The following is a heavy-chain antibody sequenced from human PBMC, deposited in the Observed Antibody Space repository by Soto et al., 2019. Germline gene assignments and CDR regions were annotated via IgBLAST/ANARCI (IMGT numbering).Heavy chain of an antibody. CDR3: ARRCSGGSCYSSQNFYGMDV. CDR2: IYPGDSET. CDR1: AYSFTNYC. V-gene: IGHV5-51*01. J-gene: IGHJ6*02. Sequence: GESLKISCKGSAYSFTNYCIAWVRQMPWKGLEWMAIIYPGDSETKYSPSFQGQVTISADKSISTAYLQWSSLKASDTATYYCARRCSGGSCYSSQNFYGMDVWGQGTTVTVS. D-gene: IGHD2-15*01.